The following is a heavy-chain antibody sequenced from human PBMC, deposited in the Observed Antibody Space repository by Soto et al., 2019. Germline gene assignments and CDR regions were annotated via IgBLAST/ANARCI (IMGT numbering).Heavy chain of an antibody. V-gene: IGHV3-74*01. J-gene: IGHJ4*02. CDR1: GFTFSSYW. D-gene: IGHD3-3*01. Sequence: EVQLVESGGGLVQPGGSLRLSCAASGFTFSSYWMHWVRQAPGKGLVWVSRINSDGSGSSYADSVKGRFTISRDNAKNTLYLQMNSLRAEDTAVYYWARQDFWCCYFSFDYWGQGTLVTVSS. CDR3: ARQDFWCCYFSFDY. CDR2: INSDGSGS.